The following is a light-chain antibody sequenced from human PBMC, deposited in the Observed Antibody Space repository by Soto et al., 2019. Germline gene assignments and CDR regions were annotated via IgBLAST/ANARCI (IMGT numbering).Light chain of an antibody. J-gene: IGKJ5*01. CDR3: QQHETLIT. V-gene: IGKV3-20*01. Sequence: EIVLTQATVTLAFSPGERATLSCLASQSLSSSYFAWYQHKPGQGPRLLIYGAFTRATGIPDRFSGSGSGTDFTLTISRLEPEDFAVYYCQQHETLITFGQGTRLEIK. CDR1: QSLSSSY. CDR2: GAF.